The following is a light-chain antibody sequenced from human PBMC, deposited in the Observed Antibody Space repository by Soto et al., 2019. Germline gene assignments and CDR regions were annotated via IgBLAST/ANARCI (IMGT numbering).Light chain of an antibody. CDR3: QQYGSSPRT. J-gene: IGKJ1*01. Sequence: EIVLTQTPGTLSLSPGERATLSCRASQSVSSSYLAWYQQKPGQAPRLLIYGASSRATGIPDRFSGSGSGTDFTLSINGLDPEDLAVYYCQQYGSSPRTFGQGTKVDI. V-gene: IGKV3-20*01. CDR2: GAS. CDR1: QSVSSSY.